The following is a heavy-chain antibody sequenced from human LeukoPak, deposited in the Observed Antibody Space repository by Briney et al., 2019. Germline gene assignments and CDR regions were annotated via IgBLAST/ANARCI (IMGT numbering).Heavy chain of an antibody. Sequence: GGSLRLSCAASGFTFSTYMMNWVRQAPGKGLEWLSYISGDSGAIYYADSVKGLFTISRDNAQKSLYLKMNNLRAEEKAVYYCVRDVASWGQGELVTVSS. V-gene: IGHV3-48*01. CDR3: VRDVAS. J-gene: IGHJ5*02. CDR2: ISGDSGAI. D-gene: IGHD5-12*01. CDR1: GFTFSTYM.